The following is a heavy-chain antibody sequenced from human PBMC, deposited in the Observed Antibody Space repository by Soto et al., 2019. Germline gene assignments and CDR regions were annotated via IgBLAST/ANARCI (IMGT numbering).Heavy chain of an antibody. D-gene: IGHD3-9*01. Sequence: SVKVSCKASGGTFSSYAISWVRQAPGQGLEWMGGIIPIFGTANYAQKFQGRVTITADESTSTAYMELSSLRSEDTAVYYCAREIFGNSRFDYWGQGTLVTVSS. J-gene: IGHJ4*02. V-gene: IGHV1-69*13. CDR3: AREIFGNSRFDY. CDR2: IIPIFGTA. CDR1: GGTFSSYA.